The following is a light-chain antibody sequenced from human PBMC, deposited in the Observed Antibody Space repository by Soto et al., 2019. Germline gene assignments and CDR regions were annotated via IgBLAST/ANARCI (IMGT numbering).Light chain of an antibody. Sequence: DIAVTQSKSSLSASVGDRVTITCRASQSIISYLNWYQQKPGKAPKLLIYAASTLQSGVPSRFSGSGSGTAFTLTISSLQPEDFATYYCQQSYSTPRTFGQGTKADIK. CDR2: AAS. J-gene: IGKJ1*01. CDR1: QSIISY. V-gene: IGKV1-39*01. CDR3: QQSYSTPRT.